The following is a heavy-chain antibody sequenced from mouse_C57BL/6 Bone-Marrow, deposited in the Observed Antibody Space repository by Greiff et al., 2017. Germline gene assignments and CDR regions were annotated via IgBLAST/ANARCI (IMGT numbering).Heavy chain of an antibody. Sequence: EVQLKESGPELVKPGASVKISCKASGYSFTDYNMNWVKQSNGKSLEWIGVINPNYGTTSYNQKFKGKATLTVDQSSSTAYMQLNSLTSEDSAVYYCARGGTYGYNYYYAMDYWGQGTSVTVSS. D-gene: IGHD2-2*01. CDR1: GYSFTDYN. CDR3: ARGGTYGYNYYYAMDY. V-gene: IGHV1-39*01. CDR2: INPNYGTT. J-gene: IGHJ4*01.